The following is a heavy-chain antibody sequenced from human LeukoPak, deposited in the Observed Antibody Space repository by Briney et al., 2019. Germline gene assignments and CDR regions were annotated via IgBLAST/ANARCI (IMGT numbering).Heavy chain of an antibody. CDR2: ISYDGSNK. D-gene: IGHD1-20*01. J-gene: IGHJ4*02. Sequence: GGSLRLSCAASGFTFSSYAMHWVRQAPGKGLEWVAVISYDGSNKYYADSVKGRFTISRDNSKNTLYLQMNSLRAEDTAVYYCARDPNWRYFDYWGQGTLVTVSS. CDR1: GFTFSSYA. V-gene: IGHV3-30-3*01. CDR3: ARDPNWRYFDY.